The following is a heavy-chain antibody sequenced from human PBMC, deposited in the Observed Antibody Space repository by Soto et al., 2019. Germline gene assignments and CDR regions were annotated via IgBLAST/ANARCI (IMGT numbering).Heavy chain of an antibody. D-gene: IGHD6-6*01. Sequence: GGSLRLSCAASGFTFSSYGMHWVRQAPGKGLEWVAVISYDGSNKYYADSVKGRFTISRDNSKNTLYLQMNSLRAEDTAVYYCARMAGTNSSSDPDYYYYGMDVWGQGTTVTVSS. CDR3: ARMAGTNSSSDPDYYYYGMDV. CDR2: ISYDGSNK. V-gene: IGHV3-30*03. J-gene: IGHJ6*02. CDR1: GFTFSSYG.